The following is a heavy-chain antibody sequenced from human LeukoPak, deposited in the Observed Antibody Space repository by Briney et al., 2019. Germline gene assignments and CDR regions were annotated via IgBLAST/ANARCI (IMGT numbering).Heavy chain of an antibody. V-gene: IGHV1-8*03. CDR1: GYTFTSSD. Sequence: ASVKVSCKASGYTFTSSDINWVRQAAGQGLEWMGWMNPNSGNTGYAQKFQGRVTITRNTSISTAYMELSSLRSEDTAVYYCARGQGHYYYYYMDFWGKGTTVTVSS. J-gene: IGHJ6*03. CDR2: MNPNSGNT. CDR3: ARGQGHYYYYYMDF.